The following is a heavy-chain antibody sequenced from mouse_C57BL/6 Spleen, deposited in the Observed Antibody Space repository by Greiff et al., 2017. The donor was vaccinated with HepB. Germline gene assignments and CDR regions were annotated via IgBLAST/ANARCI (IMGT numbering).Heavy chain of an antibody. V-gene: IGHV1-82*01. CDR2: IYPGDGDT. J-gene: IGHJ3*01. Sequence: VKLVESGPELVKPGASVKISCKASGYAFSSSWMNWVKQRPGKGLEWIGRIYPGDGDTNYNGKFKGKATLTADKSSSTAYMQLSSLTSEDSAVYFCAREGDSNYGGFAYWGQGTLVTVSA. CDR3: AREGDSNYGGFAY. CDR1: GYAFSSSW. D-gene: IGHD2-5*01.